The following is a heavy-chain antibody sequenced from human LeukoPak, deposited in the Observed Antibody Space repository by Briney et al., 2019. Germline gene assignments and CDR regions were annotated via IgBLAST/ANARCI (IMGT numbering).Heavy chain of an antibody. CDR2: IIPILGIA. Sequence: SVKVSCKASGGTFSSYTISWVRQAPGQGLEWMGRIIPILGIANYAQKFQGRVTITADKSTSTAYMELSSLRSEDTAVYYCARDNRESYYGDLLFDYWGQGTPVTVSS. D-gene: IGHD4-17*01. J-gene: IGHJ4*02. CDR3: ARDNRESYYGDLLFDY. V-gene: IGHV1-69*04. CDR1: GGTFSSYT.